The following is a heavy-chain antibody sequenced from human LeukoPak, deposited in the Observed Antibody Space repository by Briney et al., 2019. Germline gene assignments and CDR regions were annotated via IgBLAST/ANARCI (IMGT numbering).Heavy chain of an antibody. Sequence: PGGSLRLSCAASGFTFSSYAMSWVRQAPGKGLEWVSAISGSGVNTYYADSVKGRFTISRDNSKTTVYLQMKSLRAEDTAVYYCAKDGVYGPGCCYYFDYWGQGTLVTVSS. D-gene: IGHD3-10*01. CDR1: GFTFSSYA. CDR3: AKDGVYGPGCCYYFDY. V-gene: IGHV3-23*01. J-gene: IGHJ4*02. CDR2: ISGSGVNT.